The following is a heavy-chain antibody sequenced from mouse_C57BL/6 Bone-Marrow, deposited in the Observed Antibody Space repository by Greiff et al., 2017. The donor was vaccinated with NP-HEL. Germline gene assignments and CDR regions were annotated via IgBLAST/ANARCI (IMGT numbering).Heavy chain of an antibody. CDR2: IWTGGGT. Sequence: VQRVESGPGLVAPSQCLSITCTVSGFSLTSYAISWVRQPPGKGLEWLGVIWTGGGTNYNSALKSRLSISKDNSKSQVFLKMNSLQTDDTARYYCARGANWDVEAFDYWGQGTTLTVSS. CDR3: ARGANWDVEAFDY. J-gene: IGHJ2*01. V-gene: IGHV2-9-1*01. CDR1: GFSLTSYA. D-gene: IGHD4-1*01.